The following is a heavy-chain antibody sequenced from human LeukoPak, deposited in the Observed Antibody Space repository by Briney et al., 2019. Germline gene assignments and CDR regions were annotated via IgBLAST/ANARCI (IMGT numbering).Heavy chain of an antibody. CDR2: IYTSGSS. J-gene: IGHJ4*02. Sequence: SETLSLTCTVSGGSISSYYWSWIRQPAGKGLEWIGRIYTSGSSNYNPSLKSRVTMSVDTSKNQFSLNLSSVTAADTAVYYCARAPGGPYYDTSGYYVDYWGQGTLVTVSS. V-gene: IGHV4-4*07. CDR1: GGSISSYY. CDR3: ARAPGGPYYDTSGYYVDY. D-gene: IGHD3-22*01.